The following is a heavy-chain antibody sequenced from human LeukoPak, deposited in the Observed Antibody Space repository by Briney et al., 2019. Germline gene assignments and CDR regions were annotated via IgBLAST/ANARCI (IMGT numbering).Heavy chain of an antibody. J-gene: IGHJ4*02. CDR1: GGSFSGYH. Sequence: SETLSLTCAIYGGSFSGYHWTWIRQPPGKGLEWIGEINHSGGTGFNPSLKSRLTITVDTSKNQFSLNLISVTAADTALYYCARGAAPLDYWGQGTLVTVSS. CDR3: ARGAAPLDY. V-gene: IGHV4-34*01. CDR2: INHSGGT. D-gene: IGHD6-25*01.